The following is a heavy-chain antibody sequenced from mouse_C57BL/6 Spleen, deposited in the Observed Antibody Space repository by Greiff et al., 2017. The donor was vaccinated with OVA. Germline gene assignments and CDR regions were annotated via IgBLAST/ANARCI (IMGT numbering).Heavy chain of an antibody. CDR1: GYTFTDYY. CDR2: INPYNGGT. CDR3: ARRGPGYAMDY. J-gene: IGHJ4*01. Sequence: EVQLQQSGPVLVKPGASVKMSCKASGYTFTDYYMNWVKQSHGKSLEWIGVINPYNGGTSYNQKFKGKATLTVDKSSSTAYMELNSLTSEDSAVYYCARRGPGYAMDYWGQGTSVTVSS. V-gene: IGHV1-19*01.